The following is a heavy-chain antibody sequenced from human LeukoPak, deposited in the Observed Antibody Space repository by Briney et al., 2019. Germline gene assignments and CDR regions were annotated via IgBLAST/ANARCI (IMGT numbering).Heavy chain of an antibody. CDR1: GFTFGSYG. J-gene: IGHJ4*02. D-gene: IGHD5-24*01. CDR2: ISYDGRNN. V-gene: IGHV3-30*18. Sequence: GGSLRLSCAASGFTFGSYGMHWVRQAPGKGLEWVAVISYDGRNNYYADSMKGRFTISRDNSKNTLYLQMNSLRAEDTAVYYCAKATPPRDGSNPDYWGQGTLVTVSS. CDR3: AKATPPRDGSNPDY.